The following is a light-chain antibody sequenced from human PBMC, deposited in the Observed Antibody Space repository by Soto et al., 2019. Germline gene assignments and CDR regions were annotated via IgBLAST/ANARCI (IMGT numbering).Light chain of an antibody. V-gene: IGLV2-8*01. CDR2: EVT. J-gene: IGLJ1*01. CDR3: SSYRGGTAFYV. CDR1: SSDIGGYNH. Sequence: QSALTQPPSASGSRGQSVAISCTGTSSDIGGYNHVSWYQQHPGKAPKLMIYEVTKRPSGVPDRFSGSKSGNTASLTVSGLQAEDEADYYCSSYRGGTAFYVFGTGTKLTVL.